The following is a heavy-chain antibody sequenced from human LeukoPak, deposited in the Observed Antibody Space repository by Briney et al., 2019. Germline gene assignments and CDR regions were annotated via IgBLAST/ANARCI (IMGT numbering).Heavy chain of an antibody. CDR2: ITGSGDNT. Sequence: PGGSLRLSCAASGFTFKNNATSWVRQAPGKGPEWLSFITGSGDNTYYADSVKGRFSISRDNSESTLYLQMNSLRVEDTAVYYCAKDRYAGRYWGQGILVTVSS. CDR1: GFTFKNNA. D-gene: IGHD5-12*01. CDR3: AKDRYAGRY. V-gene: IGHV3-23*01. J-gene: IGHJ4*02.